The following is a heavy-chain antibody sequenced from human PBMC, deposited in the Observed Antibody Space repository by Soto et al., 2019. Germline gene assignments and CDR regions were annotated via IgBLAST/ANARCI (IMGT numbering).Heavy chain of an antibody. CDR2: INWNSGSI. D-gene: IGHD6-13*01. CDR1: GFTFDDYA. CDR3: AREIATAAGNNWFDP. Sequence: GGSLRLSCAASGFTFDDYAMHWVRQVPGKGLEWVSGINWNSGSIGYVDSVKGRFTISRDNAKNSLYLQMNSLRAEDTAVYYCAREIATAAGNNWFDPWGQGTLVTVSS. V-gene: IGHV3-9*01. J-gene: IGHJ5*02.